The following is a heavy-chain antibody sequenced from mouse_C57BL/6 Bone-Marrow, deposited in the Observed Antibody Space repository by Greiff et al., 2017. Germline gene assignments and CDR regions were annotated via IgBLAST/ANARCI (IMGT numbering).Heavy chain of an antibody. J-gene: IGHJ1*03. Sequence: VQLQQSGAELVRPGASVKLSCTASGFNIKDDYMHWVKQRPEQGLEWIGWIDPENGDTEYASKFQGKATITADTSSNTAYLQLSSLTSEDTAVYYCTTIITTVVGYIDVWGTGTTVTVSS. CDR2: IDPENGDT. CDR3: TTIITTVVGYIDV. CDR1: GFNIKDDY. D-gene: IGHD1-1*01. V-gene: IGHV14-4*01.